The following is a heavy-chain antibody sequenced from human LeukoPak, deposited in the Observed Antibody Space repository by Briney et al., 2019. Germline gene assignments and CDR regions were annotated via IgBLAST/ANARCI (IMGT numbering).Heavy chain of an antibody. CDR3: ARWGYFDSSGYFVVDY. D-gene: IGHD3-22*01. J-gene: IGHJ4*02. CDR2: IHYSGST. V-gene: IGHV4-59*01. Sequence: SETLSLTCTVSGGSISRYYGNWVRQPPGERLEWVGWIHYSGSTAYNPSLESRGTMSVDTSKNRIPLKMTSVTAADTATYYCARWGYFDSSGYFVVDYWGQGALVTVSS. CDR1: GGSISRYY.